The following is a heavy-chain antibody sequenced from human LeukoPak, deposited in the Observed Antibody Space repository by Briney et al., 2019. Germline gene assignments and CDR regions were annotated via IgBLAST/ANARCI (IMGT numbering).Heavy chain of an antibody. V-gene: IGHV3-48*03. CDR3: ARDCYSCHGMDV. J-gene: IGHJ6*02. CDR2: ISSGDSTI. Sequence: GGSLRLSCAPSGFIFSSYEMNWVRQAPGKGLEWVSYISSGDSTIYYADSVKGRFTVSRDNAKNSLYLQMNSLRAEDTAVYYCARDCYSCHGMDVWGQGTTVTVSS. CDR1: GFIFSSYE.